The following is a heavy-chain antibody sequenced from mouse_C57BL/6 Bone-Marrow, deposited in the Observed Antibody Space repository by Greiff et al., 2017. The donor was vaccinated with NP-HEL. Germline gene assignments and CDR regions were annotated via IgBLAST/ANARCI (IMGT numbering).Heavy chain of an antibody. CDR3: ARCDGSSSAWFAY. Sequence: QVQLQQSGAELVMPGASVKLSCKASGYTFTSYWMHWVKQRPGQGLEWIGEIDPSDSYTNYNQKFKGKSTLTVDKSSSTAYMQLSSLTSEDSAVYYCARCDGSSSAWFAYWGQGTLVTVSA. CDR2: IDPSDSYT. J-gene: IGHJ3*01. D-gene: IGHD1-1*01. V-gene: IGHV1-69*01. CDR1: GYTFTSYW.